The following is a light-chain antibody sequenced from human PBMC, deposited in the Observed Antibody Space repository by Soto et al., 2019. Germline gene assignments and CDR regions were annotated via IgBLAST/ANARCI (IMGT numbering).Light chain of an antibody. V-gene: IGKV4-1*01. CDR2: WAS. CDR1: QSVLYSSNNKNY. J-gene: IGKJ3*01. Sequence: DIVMTQSPDSLAVSLGERATINCKSSQSVLYSSNNKNYLAWYQQKPGQPPKLLIYWASTRESGVPDRFSGSGSGTNITLTIGSLQAEDVAVYYCQQYYSTPAFGPGTKVDIK. CDR3: QQYYSTPA.